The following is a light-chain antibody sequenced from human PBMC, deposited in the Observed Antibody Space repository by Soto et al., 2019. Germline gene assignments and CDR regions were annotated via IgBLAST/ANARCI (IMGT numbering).Light chain of an antibody. CDR3: QNYNSALFT. CDR1: QDITNF. J-gene: IGKJ3*01. CDR2: AAS. Sequence: DIQLTQSPSSLSASVGDRVTITCRASQDITNFLAWYQQKPGTVPKVLIFAASTLQSGVPSRFSGSGSGTDFSLTINGLQPEDVATYYCQNYNSALFTFGQGTKVDIK. V-gene: IGKV1-27*01.